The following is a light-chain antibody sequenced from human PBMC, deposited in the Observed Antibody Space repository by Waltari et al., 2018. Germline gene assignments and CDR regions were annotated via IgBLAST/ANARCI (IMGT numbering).Light chain of an antibody. CDR1: SGDVGGYDY. CDR3: CSYAGSWV. CDR2: VVS. Sequence: QSALTQPRSMSGSPGQSVTISCTGTSGDVGGYDYVSWYQQYPGKAPKLMLYVVSKRPSGVPDHFSGSKSGNTASLSISGLQAEDEADYYCCSYAGSWVFGGGTKLTVL. V-gene: IGLV2-11*01. J-gene: IGLJ3*02.